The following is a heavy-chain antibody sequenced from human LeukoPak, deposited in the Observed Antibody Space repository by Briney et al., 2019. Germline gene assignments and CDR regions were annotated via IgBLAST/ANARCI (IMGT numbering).Heavy chain of an antibody. CDR3: AISLKEIMFGGVMCYFDL. J-gene: IGHJ2*01. CDR1: RGSLSSRCSY. D-gene: IGHD3-16*01. V-gene: IGHV4-61*01. CDR2: IYYSQTT. Sequence: PSQSLSLTRTVSRGSLSSRCSYWSWIRQPPGKGLEWIGHIYYSQTTNNNPPLKSRVTISVATSKNQFSLKLSSVTAAHTAVYYCAISLKEIMFGGVMCYFDLWGGGTLGSVSS.